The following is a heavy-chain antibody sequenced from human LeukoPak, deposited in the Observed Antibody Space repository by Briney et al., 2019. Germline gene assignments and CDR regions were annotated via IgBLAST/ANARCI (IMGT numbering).Heavy chain of an antibody. J-gene: IGHJ4*02. CDR3: ARGPQTTVTTYFDY. CDR1: GYTFTGYY. V-gene: IGHV1-2*02. D-gene: IGHD4-17*01. Sequence: ASVKVSCKASGYTFTGYYMHWVRQAPGQGLEWMGWINPNSGGTNYAQKFQGRVTMTRDTSISTAYMELSRLRSDDTAVYYCARGPQTTVTTYFDYWGQGTLVTVSS. CDR2: INPNSGGT.